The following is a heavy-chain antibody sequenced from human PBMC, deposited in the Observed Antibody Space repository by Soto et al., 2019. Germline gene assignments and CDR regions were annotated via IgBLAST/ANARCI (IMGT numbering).Heavy chain of an antibody. D-gene: IGHD2-21*02. CDR2: IYSGGST. Sequence: EVQLVESGGGLVQPGGSLRLSCAASGFTVSSNYMSWVRQAPGKGLEWVSVIYSGGSTYYADSVKGRFTISRDNSKNTLYLQMDCLRAEGTAVYYWAREAGCGGDCYACDAFDIWGQGTMVTVSS. J-gene: IGHJ3*02. V-gene: IGHV3-66*01. CDR3: AREAGCGGDCYACDAFDI. CDR1: GFTVSSNY.